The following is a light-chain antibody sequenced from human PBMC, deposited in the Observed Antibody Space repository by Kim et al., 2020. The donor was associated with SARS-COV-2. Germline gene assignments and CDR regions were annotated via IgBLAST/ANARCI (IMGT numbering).Light chain of an antibody. CDR2: GKN. V-gene: IGLV3-19*01. CDR1: SLRNFY. J-gene: IGLJ1*01. CDR3: NSRDSSGNYYV. Sequence: SSELTQDPTVSVALGQTVRITCQGDSLRNFYPSWYQQKPGQAPVLVIYGKNNRPSGIPDRFSGSTSGNTASLTITGPQAEDEADYYCNSRDSSGNYYVFG.